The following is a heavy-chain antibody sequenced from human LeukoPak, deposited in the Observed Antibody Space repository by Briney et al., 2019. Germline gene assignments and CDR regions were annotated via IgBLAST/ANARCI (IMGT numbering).Heavy chain of an antibody. CDR3: ARGALRVVPARAHFQH. J-gene: IGHJ1*01. Sequence: ASLKVSCKASGYTFTGYYMHWVRQAPGQGLEWMGWINPNSGGTNYAQKFQGRVTMTGDTSISTAYMELSRLISDDTAVYYCARGALRVVPARAHFQHWGQGTLVTVSS. CDR1: GYTFTGYY. V-gene: IGHV1-2*02. CDR2: INPNSGGT. D-gene: IGHD2-2*01.